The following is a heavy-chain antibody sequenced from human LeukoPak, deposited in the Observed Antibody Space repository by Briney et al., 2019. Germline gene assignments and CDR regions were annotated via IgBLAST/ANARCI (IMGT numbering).Heavy chain of an antibody. D-gene: IGHD2-15*01. CDR3: ARGIYARAATGFQD. CDR1: GYTFTGYY. V-gene: IGHV1-2*02. Sequence: ASVKVSCKASGYTFTGYYMHWVRQAPGQGLEWMGWINPNSGGTNYAQKFQGRVTMTRDTSISTAYMELSRLRSDDTAVYYCARGIYARAATGFQDWGQGSLVTVSS. CDR2: INPNSGGT. J-gene: IGHJ1*01.